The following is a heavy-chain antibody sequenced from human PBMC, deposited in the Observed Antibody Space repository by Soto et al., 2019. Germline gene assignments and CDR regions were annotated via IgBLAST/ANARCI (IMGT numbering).Heavy chain of an antibody. CDR1: GFTFSSYA. D-gene: IGHD3-10*01. Sequence: GGSLRLSCAASGFTFSSYAMHWVRQAPGKGLEWVAVISYDGSNKYYADSVKGRFTISRDNSKNTLYLQMNSLRAEDTAVYYCARDHGSGPYYYYGMDVWGQGTTVTVSS. CDR3: ARDHGSGPYYYYGMDV. CDR2: ISYDGSNK. J-gene: IGHJ6*02. V-gene: IGHV3-30-3*01.